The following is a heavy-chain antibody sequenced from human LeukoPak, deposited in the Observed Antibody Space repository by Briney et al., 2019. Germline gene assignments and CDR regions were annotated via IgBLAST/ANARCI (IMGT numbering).Heavy chain of an antibody. Sequence: GGSLRLSCVVSGFTFNRCWMNWVRQAPGKGLEWVAHINPDGRDTYYVDSVKGRFTISRDNAQNTMYLQMNSLRVEDTAVYYCTSWGDTTAEYFQRWGQGTLVTVSS. V-gene: IGHV3-7*01. CDR2: INPDGRDT. CDR1: GFTFNRCW. J-gene: IGHJ1*01. CDR3: TSWGDTTAEYFQR. D-gene: IGHD2-21*02.